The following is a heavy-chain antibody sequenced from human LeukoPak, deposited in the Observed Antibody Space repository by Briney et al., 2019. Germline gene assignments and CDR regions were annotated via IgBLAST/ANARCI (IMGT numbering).Heavy chain of an antibody. CDR2: ISWNSGRT. D-gene: IGHD2-2*02. Sequence: GGSLRLSCAASGFIFDDYAMHWVRQAPGKGLEWVSGISWNSGRTDYADSVKGRFTISRDNAKNSLYLQMNSLRSEDMALYYCTKDIGYTGGQGFDYWGQGTLVTVSS. J-gene: IGHJ4*02. CDR3: TKDIGYTGGQGFDY. V-gene: IGHV3-9*03. CDR1: GFIFDDYA.